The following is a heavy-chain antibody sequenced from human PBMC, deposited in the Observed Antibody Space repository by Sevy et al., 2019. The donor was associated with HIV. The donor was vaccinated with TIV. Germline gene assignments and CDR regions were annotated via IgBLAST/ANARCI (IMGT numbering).Heavy chain of an antibody. J-gene: IGHJ6*03. CDR2: IYYSGST. CDR3: AGGLGEQWVVHGYYYYYMDV. Sequence: SETLSLTCTVSGGSISSYYWSWIRQPPGKGLEWIGYIYYSGSTNYNPSLKSRVTISVDTSKNQFSLKLRSVTASDTAVYYCAGGLGEQWVVHGYYYYYMDVWGKGTTVTVSS. D-gene: IGHD6-19*01. CDR1: GGSISSYY. V-gene: IGHV4-59*01.